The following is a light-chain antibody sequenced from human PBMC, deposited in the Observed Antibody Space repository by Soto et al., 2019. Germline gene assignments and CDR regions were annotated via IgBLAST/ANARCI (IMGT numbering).Light chain of an antibody. V-gene: IGKV3-15*01. CDR3: QQYNNWPPIT. CDR2: GAS. Sequence: EIVLTQSPGTLYLSPGERATLSCRASQSVTSYLAWYQQKPGQAPRLLIYGASTRATGIPARFSGSGSGTEFTLTISSLQSEDFAVYYCQQYNNWPPITFGQGTRLEIK. CDR1: QSVTSY. J-gene: IGKJ5*01.